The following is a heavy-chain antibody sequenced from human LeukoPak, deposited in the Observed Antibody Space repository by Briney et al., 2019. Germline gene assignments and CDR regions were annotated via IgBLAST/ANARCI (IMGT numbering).Heavy chain of an antibody. CDR1: GGSVSSGSYY. J-gene: IGHJ4*02. D-gene: IGHD1-14*01. CDR2: INHSGST. Sequence: DPSETLSLTCTVSGGSVSSGSYYWSWIRQPPGKGLEWIGEINHSGSTNYSPSLKSRLTISVDTSKNQFSLKLSSVTAADTAVYYCARGGGITKYPVDYWSQGILVTVSS. V-gene: IGHV4-39*07. CDR3: ARGGGITKYPVDY.